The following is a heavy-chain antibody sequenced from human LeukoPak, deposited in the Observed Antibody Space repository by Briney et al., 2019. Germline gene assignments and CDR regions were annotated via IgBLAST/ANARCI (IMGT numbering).Heavy chain of an antibody. Sequence: GGSLRLSCAASGFTFSSYGMHWVRQAPGKGLEWVAFIRYDGSNKYYADSAKGRFTISRDNSKNTLYLQMNSLRAEDTAVYYCAKDRSIVVVPAAIRRDYYYMDVWGKGTTVTVSS. CDR2: IRYDGSNK. V-gene: IGHV3-30*02. CDR1: GFTFSSYG. D-gene: IGHD2-2*02. CDR3: AKDRSIVVVPAAIRRDYYYMDV. J-gene: IGHJ6*03.